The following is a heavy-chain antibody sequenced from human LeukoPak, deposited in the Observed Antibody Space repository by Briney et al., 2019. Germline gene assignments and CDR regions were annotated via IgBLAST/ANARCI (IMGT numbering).Heavy chain of an antibody. CDR3: AREGIRSFTMIVALDY. CDR2: IWYDGSNK. V-gene: IGHV3-33*01. Sequence: PGGSLRLSCAASGFTFSSYGMHWVRQAPGKGLEWVAVIWYDGSNKYYADSVKGRFTISRDNSKNTLYLQMNSLRAEDTAVYYCAREGIRSFTMIVALDYWAREPWSPSPQ. CDR1: GFTFSSYG. J-gene: IGHJ4*02. D-gene: IGHD3-22*01.